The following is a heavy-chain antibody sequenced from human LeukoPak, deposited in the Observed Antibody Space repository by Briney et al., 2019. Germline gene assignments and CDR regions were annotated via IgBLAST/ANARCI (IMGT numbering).Heavy chain of an antibody. J-gene: IGHJ4*02. V-gene: IGHV3-30-3*01. D-gene: IGHD2-21*02. CDR2: ISYDGSNK. CDR1: GFTFSSYA. Sequence: PGGSLRLSCAASGFTFSSYAMHWVRQAPGKGLEWVAVISYDGSNKYYADSVKGRFTISRDNSKNTLYLQMNSLRAEDTAVYYCARGVCGGGCYSNYWGQGTLVTVSS. CDR3: ARGVCGGGCYSNY.